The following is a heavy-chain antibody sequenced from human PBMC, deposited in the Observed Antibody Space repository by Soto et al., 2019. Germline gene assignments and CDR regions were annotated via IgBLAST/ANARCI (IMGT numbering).Heavy chain of an antibody. CDR3: TTGDIVVVPDY. V-gene: IGHV3-15*01. CDR1: GFTFSNAW. D-gene: IGHD2-2*01. Sequence: SLRLSCAASGFTFSNAWMSWVRQAPGKGLEWVGRIKSKTDGGTTDYAAPVKGRFTISRDDSKNTLYLQMNSLKTEDTAVYYCTTGDIVVVPDYWGQGTLVTVSS. J-gene: IGHJ4*02. CDR2: IKSKTDGGTT.